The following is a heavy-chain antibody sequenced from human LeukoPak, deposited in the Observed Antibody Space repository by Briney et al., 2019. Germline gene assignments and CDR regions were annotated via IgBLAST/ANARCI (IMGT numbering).Heavy chain of an antibody. CDR3: ATLPYYYDSSGSYYFDY. D-gene: IGHD3-22*01. V-gene: IGHV3-23*01. J-gene: IGHJ4*02. Sequence: GGSLRLSCAASGFTFSNHVMIWVRQAPGKGLEWVSGITASGDSTYYADSVEGRFTMSRDNSKNTLYLQMNSLRVEDTAVYYCATLPYYYDSSGSYYFDYWGQGTLVTVSS. CDR2: ITASGDST. CDR1: GFTFSNHV.